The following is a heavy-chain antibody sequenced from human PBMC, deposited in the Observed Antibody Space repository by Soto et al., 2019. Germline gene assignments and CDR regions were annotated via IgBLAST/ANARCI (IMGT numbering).Heavy chain of an antibody. V-gene: IGHV3-9*01. Sequence: EGQVVESGGGLVQPGGSLRLSCAASGFTFDDYGMHWVRQGPGKGLEWVSGITWDSATIGYADSVKGRFTISRDNAKNSLYLQMNSLRTEDTAVYYCAKDRWARDSMDVWGQGTTVTVSS. CDR3: AKDRWARDSMDV. CDR2: ITWDSATI. CDR1: GFTFDDYG. J-gene: IGHJ6*02.